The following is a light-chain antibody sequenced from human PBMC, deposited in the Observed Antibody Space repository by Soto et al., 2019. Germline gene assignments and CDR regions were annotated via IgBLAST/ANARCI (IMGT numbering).Light chain of an antibody. J-gene: IGLJ1*01. Sequence: ALTQPPSASGSPGQSVTISCTGTSSDVGGYIYVSWYQHHPGKAPELMIYEASKRPSGVPDRFSGSKSGNTASLTVSGLQAEDEADYYCSSYAGSNTYVFGTGTKVTVL. CDR3: SSYAGSNTYV. V-gene: IGLV2-8*01. CDR2: EAS. CDR1: SSDVGGYIY.